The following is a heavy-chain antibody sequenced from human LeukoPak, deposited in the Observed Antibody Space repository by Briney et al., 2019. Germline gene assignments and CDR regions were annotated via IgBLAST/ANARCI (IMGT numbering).Heavy chain of an antibody. CDR3: ARDFARD. V-gene: IGHV3-64*01. CDR1: GFTFSSYA. CDR2: ISSNGGST. Sequence: PGGSLRLSCAASGFTFSSYAMHWVRQAPGKGLEYVSAISSNGGSTYYANSVKGRFTISRDNSKNTLYLQMGSLRAEDMAVYYCARDFARDWGQGTLVTVSS. J-gene: IGHJ4*02.